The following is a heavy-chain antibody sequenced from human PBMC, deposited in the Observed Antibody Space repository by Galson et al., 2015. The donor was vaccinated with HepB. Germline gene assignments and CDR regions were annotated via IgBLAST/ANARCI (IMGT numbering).Heavy chain of an antibody. D-gene: IGHD4-17*01. CDR3: AKARRYGDYTSWEIDY. CDR2: ISYDGSNK. V-gene: IGHV3-30*04. J-gene: IGHJ4*02. Sequence: SLRLSCAASGFTFSSYAMHWVRQAPGKGLEWVAVISYDGSNKYYADSVKGRFTISRDNSKNTLYLQMDSLRAEDTAVYYCAKARRYGDYTSWEIDYWGQGTLVTVSS. CDR1: GFTFSSYA.